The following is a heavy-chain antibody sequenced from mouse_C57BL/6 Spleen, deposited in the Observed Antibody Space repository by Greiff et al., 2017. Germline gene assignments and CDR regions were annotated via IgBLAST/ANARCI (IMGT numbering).Heavy chain of an antibody. Sequence: VQLQQPGAELVKPGASVKLSCKASGYTFTSYWMPWVKQRPGQGLEWIGEIDPSDSYTNYNQKFKGQATLTVDTSSSTAYMQLSSLTSEDSAVYYCGSMVTTGVGFGYWGQGTTLTVSS. CDR1: GYTFTSYW. CDR3: GSMVTTGVGFGY. V-gene: IGHV1-50*01. CDR2: IDPSDSYT. D-gene: IGHD2-2*01. J-gene: IGHJ2*01.